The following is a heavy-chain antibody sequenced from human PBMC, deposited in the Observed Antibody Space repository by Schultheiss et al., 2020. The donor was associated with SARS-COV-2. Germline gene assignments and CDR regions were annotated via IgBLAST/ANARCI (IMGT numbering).Heavy chain of an antibody. CDR1: GYTFTSYG. Sequence: ASVKVSCKASGYTFTSYGISWVRQAPGQGLEWMGWISAYNGNTNYAQKLQGRVTMTTDTSTSTVYMELSSLRSEDTAVYYCARGGDCSSTSCYSTYYYYYYMDVWGKGTTVTVSS. V-gene: IGHV1-18*01. CDR2: ISAYNGNT. CDR3: ARGGDCSSTSCYSTYYYYYYMDV. D-gene: IGHD2-2*02. J-gene: IGHJ6*03.